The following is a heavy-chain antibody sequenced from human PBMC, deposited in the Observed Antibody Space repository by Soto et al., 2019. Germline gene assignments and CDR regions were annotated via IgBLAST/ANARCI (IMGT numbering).Heavy chain of an antibody. V-gene: IGHV5-10-1*01. CDR2: IDPSDSYP. CDR3: ARHSGCSGGSCYSVYYFGMDV. Sequence: PGESLKISCTGSGYSFTSYWISWVRQMPGKGLEWMGRIDPSDSYPNYSPSFQGHVTISADKSVSTAYLQWSSLKASDTAIYYCARHSGCSGGSCYSVYYFGMDVWGQGTTFTVSS. J-gene: IGHJ6*02. D-gene: IGHD2-15*01. CDR1: GYSFTSYW.